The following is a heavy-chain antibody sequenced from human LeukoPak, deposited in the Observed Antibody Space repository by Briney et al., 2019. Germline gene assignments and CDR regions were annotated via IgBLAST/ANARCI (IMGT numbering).Heavy chain of an antibody. J-gene: IGHJ4*02. Sequence: GGSLKLSCAASGFTFSGSAMHWVRQASGKGLEWVGRIRSKANSYATAYAASVKGRFTISRDDSKNTAYLHMNSLKTEDTAVYYCTIYPGAVVVPAASLDDYWGQGTLVTVSS. CDR1: GFTFSGSA. V-gene: IGHV3-73*01. CDR2: IRSKANSYAT. D-gene: IGHD2-2*01. CDR3: TIYPGAVVVPAASLDDY.